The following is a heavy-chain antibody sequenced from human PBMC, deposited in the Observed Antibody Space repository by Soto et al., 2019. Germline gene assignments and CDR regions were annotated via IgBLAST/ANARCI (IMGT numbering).Heavy chain of an antibody. CDR2: ISYGGST. V-gene: IGHV4-31*03. CDR3: SRGILV. D-gene: IGHD5-18*01. CDR1: GGSINSGGYC. Sequence: QVQLQESGPGLVKPSQTLSLTCTVSGGSINSGGYCWSWIRQHPGKGLDWIGCISYGGSTSYNPSLKSRVTISVDTSKNQFSLKLTSMTAADTAVYYSSRGILVWGQGALITVSS. J-gene: IGHJ4*02.